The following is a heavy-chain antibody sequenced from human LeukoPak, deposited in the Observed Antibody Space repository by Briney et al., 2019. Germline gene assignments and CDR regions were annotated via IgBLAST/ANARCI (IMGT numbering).Heavy chain of an antibody. CDR2: IYYSGST. D-gene: IGHD1-7*01. V-gene: IGHV4-59*01. J-gene: IGHJ6*02. CDR1: GGSISSYY. CDR3: ARDRGITGTTYYYYYGMDV. Sequence: SETLSLTCTVSGGSISSYYWSWIRQPPGKRLEWIGYIYYSGSTNYNPSLKSRVTISVDTSKNQFSLKLSSVTAADTAVYYCARDRGITGTTYYYYYGMDVWGQGTTVTVSS.